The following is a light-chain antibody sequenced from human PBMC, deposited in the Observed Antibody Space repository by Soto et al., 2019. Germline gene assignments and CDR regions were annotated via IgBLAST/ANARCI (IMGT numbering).Light chain of an antibody. J-gene: IGKJ1*01. CDR3: QQYNSYSEA. CDR1: QSISSW. Sequence: DIQMTQSPSTLSASVGDRVTITCRASQSISSWLAWYQQKPGKAPKLLIYDASSLESGVPSRFSGSGSGPEFTLTISSLQPDDFATYYCQQYNSYSEAFGQGTKV. CDR2: DAS. V-gene: IGKV1-5*01.